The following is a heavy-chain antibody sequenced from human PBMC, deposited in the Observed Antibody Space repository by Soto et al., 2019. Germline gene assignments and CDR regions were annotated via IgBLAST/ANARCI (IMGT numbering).Heavy chain of an antibody. CDR2: INAGNGNT. V-gene: IGHV1-3*01. CDR3: ARHDDLYLFDY. Sequence: ASVKVSCKASGYTFTSYDMHWVRQAPGQRLEWMGWINAGNGNTKYSQKFQGRVTITRDTSASTAYMELSSLRSEDTAVYYCARHDDLYLFDYWGQGTLVTVSS. CDR1: GYTFTSYD. D-gene: IGHD2-8*01. J-gene: IGHJ4*02.